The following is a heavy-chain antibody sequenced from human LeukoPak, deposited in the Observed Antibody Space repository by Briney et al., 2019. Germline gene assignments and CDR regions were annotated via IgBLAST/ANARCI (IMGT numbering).Heavy chain of an antibody. CDR1: GFTFTNSA. Sequence: QPGGSLRLSCAASGFTFTNSAMTWVRQAPGKGLEWVSTVSGSGGNTYYADSVKGRLTISRDNAKNTLYLQMNSLSAEDTAVYYCARLVSARDAFDIWGQGTMVTVSS. CDR2: VSGSGGNT. CDR3: ARLVSARDAFDI. V-gene: IGHV3-23*01. J-gene: IGHJ3*02. D-gene: IGHD3-16*01.